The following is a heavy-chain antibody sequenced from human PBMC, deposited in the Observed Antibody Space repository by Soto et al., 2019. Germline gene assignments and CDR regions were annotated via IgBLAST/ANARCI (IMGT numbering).Heavy chain of an antibody. CDR3: AKAIVVATSRHGMDV. CDR1: GFTFSSYG. CDR2: ISGGGGVI. D-gene: IGHD1-26*01. V-gene: IGHV3-23*01. Sequence: GGSLRLSCAASGFTFSSYGMNWVRQAPGKGPEWVSVISGGGGVIFYADSVKGRFTISRDNPKNTVYLQMNSLRAEDTAVYYCAKAIVVATSRHGMDVWGQGTTVTVSS. J-gene: IGHJ6*02.